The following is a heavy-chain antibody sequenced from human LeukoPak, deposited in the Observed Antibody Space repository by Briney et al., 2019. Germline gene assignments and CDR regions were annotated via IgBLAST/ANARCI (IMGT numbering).Heavy chain of an antibody. CDR3: AREGGVASGNNWFDP. Sequence: ASVRVSCKASGYTFTSYGISWVRQAPGQGLEWMGWISAYNGNTNYAQKLQGRVTMTTDTSTSTAYMELRSLRSDDTAVYYCAREGGVASGNNWFDPWGQGTLVTVSS. CDR2: ISAYNGNT. D-gene: IGHD1-26*01. CDR1: GYTFTSYG. J-gene: IGHJ5*02. V-gene: IGHV1-18*01.